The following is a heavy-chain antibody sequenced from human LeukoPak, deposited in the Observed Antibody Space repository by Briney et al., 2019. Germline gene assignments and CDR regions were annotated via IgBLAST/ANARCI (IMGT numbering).Heavy chain of an antibody. CDR1: GFTFSSYP. V-gene: IGHV3-30*04. D-gene: IGHD1-26*01. J-gene: IGHJ6*03. CDR2: ITYDGSNK. Sequence: GGSLRLSCVASGFTFSSYPMHWIRQAPGKGLEWVAAITYDGSNKYYADSVKGRFTISRDNAKNSLYLQMNSLGPEDTAVYYCARDPYSGNYGNYYYYYMDVWGKGTTVTISS. CDR3: ARDPYSGNYGNYYYYYMDV.